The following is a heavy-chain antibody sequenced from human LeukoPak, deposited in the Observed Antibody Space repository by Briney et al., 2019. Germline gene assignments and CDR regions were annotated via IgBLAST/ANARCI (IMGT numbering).Heavy chain of an antibody. Sequence: GGSLRLSCAASGFSFSNYPMNWVRQAPGKGLEWVSSISSSSSYIYYADSVQGRFTISRDNAKNSLYLQMNSLRAEDTALYYCAKELYDILTGSNWFDPWGQGTLVTVSS. D-gene: IGHD3-9*01. V-gene: IGHV3-21*04. CDR2: ISSSSSYI. CDR3: AKELYDILTGSNWFDP. CDR1: GFSFSNYP. J-gene: IGHJ5*02.